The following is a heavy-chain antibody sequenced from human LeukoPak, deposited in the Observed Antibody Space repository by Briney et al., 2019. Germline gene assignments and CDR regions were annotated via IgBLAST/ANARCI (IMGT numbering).Heavy chain of an antibody. CDR1: GFTYSSCG. V-gene: IGHV3-23*01. J-gene: IGHJ4*02. CDR2: ISVSGGRT. Sequence: PGGSLRLSCAASGFTYSSCGMSWVRQAPGKGLEWVSGISVSGGRTYYADSVKGRFTISRDNSKNTLYLQMNSLRAEDTAVYYCAKHVSGNWLIDYWGQGTLVTVSS. D-gene: IGHD1-26*01. CDR3: AKHVSGNWLIDY.